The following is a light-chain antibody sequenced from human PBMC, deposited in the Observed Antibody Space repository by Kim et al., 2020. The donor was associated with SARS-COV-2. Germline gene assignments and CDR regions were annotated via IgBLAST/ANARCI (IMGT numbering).Light chain of an antibody. Sequence: TVTVSCTRSSGGLASNDVQWYPQRPGSAPTTVIYEDNQRPAGVPDRFSGSIDSSSNSASLTISGLKTEDEADYYCQSYDSSNHWVFGGGTQLTVL. V-gene: IGLV6-57*03. CDR3: QSYDSSNHWV. CDR2: EDN. CDR1: SGGLASND. J-gene: IGLJ3*02.